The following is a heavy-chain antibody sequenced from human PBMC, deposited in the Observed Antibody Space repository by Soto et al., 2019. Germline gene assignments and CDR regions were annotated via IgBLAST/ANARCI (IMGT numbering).Heavy chain of an antibody. CDR3: AKSRDAYNFYFYYGMDV. D-gene: IGHD1-1*01. CDR2: ILYDGSNE. CDR1: GFTFSNYG. Sequence: QVQLVESGGGVVQPGTSLRLSCAASGFTFSNYGMHWVRQTPGKGLESVALILYDGSNEYYADSVKGRFTISRDNSKNTLYLQVSSLRAEDTAVYYCAKSRDAYNFYFYYGMDVWRQATSFTVSS. J-gene: IGHJ6*02. V-gene: IGHV3-30*18.